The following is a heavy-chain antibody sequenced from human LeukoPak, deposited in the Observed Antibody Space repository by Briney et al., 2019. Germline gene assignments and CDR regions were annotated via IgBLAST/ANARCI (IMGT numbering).Heavy chain of an antibody. V-gene: IGHV3-48*03. J-gene: IGHJ4*02. D-gene: IGHD6-13*01. Sequence: PGGSLRLSCAASGFTLSSYEMNWVRLAPGKGLEWISYISRTGNSIYYADSVKDRFTISRDSAKNSLYLQMNSLRAEDTAVYYCARGPYSSNWYVDHWGQGTLVTVAS. CDR3: ARGPYSSNWYVDH. CDR1: GFTLSSYE. CDR2: ISRTGNSI.